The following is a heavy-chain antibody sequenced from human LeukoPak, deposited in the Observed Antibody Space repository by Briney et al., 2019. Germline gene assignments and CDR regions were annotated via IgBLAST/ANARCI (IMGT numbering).Heavy chain of an antibody. CDR2: INPHSGGT. V-gene: IGHV1-2*02. CDR1: GYTFTVYY. D-gene: IGHD5-12*01. J-gene: IGHJ4*02. Sequence: ASVTVSCKASGYTFTVYYMHWVRQAPGQGLEWMGWINPHSGGTNYAQKFEGRVTMTRDTSIDTAYMELNLLRSDDSAVYYCARRDNGYDFLDYWGQGTLSPSSQ. CDR3: ARRDNGYDFLDY.